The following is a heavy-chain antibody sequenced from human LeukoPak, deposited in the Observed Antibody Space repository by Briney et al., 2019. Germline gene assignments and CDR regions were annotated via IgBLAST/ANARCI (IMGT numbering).Heavy chain of an antibody. D-gene: IGHD3-22*01. CDR2: IFTSANT. CDR1: GGSLSLYY. CDR3: ARGLRDEERHYGYYYMDV. Sequence: SETLSLTCTVSGGSLSLYYWNWIRQPAGKGLEWIGRIFTSANTNYNPSLKSRVTMSVDTSKNQFSLKLTSVTAADTAVYYCARGLRDEERHYGYYYMDVWGKGTTVTVSS. V-gene: IGHV4-4*07. J-gene: IGHJ6*03.